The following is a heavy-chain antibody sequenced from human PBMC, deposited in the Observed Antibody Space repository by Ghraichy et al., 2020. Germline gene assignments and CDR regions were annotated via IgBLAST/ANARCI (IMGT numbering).Heavy chain of an antibody. V-gene: IGHV4-59*01. CDR2: IYYSGST. CDR1: GGSISSYY. Sequence: SETLSLTCTVSGGSISSYYWSWIRQPPGKGLEWIGYIYYSGSTNYNPSLKSRVTISVDTSKNQFSLKLSSVTAADTAVYYCARGEWAAGMDYWGQGTLLTVSA. J-gene: IGHJ4*02. D-gene: IGHD6-13*01. CDR3: ARGEWAAGMDY.